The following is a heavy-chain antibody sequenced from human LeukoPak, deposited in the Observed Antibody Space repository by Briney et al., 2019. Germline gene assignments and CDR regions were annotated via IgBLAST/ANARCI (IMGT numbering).Heavy chain of an antibody. Sequence: GGSLRLSCAASGFTLSSYAMSWVRQAPGKGLEWVSSISSSSSYIYYADSVKGRFTISRDNAKNSLYLQMNSLRAEDTAVYYCARVIVFRGYMDVWGKGTTVTVSS. CDR1: GFTLSSYA. V-gene: IGHV3-21*01. CDR2: ISSSSSYI. D-gene: IGHD1-26*01. CDR3: ARVIVFRGYMDV. J-gene: IGHJ6*03.